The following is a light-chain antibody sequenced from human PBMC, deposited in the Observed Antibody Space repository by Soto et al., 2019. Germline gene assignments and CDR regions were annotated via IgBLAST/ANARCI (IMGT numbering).Light chain of an antibody. CDR1: SNDVGGYNY. CDR3: CSFAASGV. CDR2: DVS. J-gene: IGLJ2*01. V-gene: IGLV2-11*01. Sequence: QSALTQPRSVSGSPGQSVTISCTGTSNDVGGYNYVSWYQQHPGKAPKLMIYDVSKRPSGVPDRFSGSKSGNTASLTISGLQAEDEADYYRCSFAASGVFGGGTKVTVL.